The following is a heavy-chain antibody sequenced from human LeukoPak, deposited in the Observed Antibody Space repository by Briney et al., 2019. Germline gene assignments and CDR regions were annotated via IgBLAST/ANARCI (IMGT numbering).Heavy chain of an antibody. CDR1: GYTFHAYY. CDR2: INPKSGGT. J-gene: IGHJ5*02. D-gene: IGHD6-6*01. V-gene: IGHV1-2*02. Sequence: ASVRVPCKASGYTFHAYYIHWVRQAPGQGLEWMGWINPKSGGTNYAQNFQGRVTMTRDTSISTGYMELSGLTSDDTAVYYCGRGKLSFYPWGQGTVVIVSS. CDR3: GRGKLSFYP.